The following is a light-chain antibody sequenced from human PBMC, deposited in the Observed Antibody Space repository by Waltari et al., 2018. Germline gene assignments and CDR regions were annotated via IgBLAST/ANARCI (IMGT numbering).Light chain of an antibody. CDR1: HSISSY. CDR2: AAS. J-gene: IGKJ1*01. Sequence: DIQMTQSPSSLSVSVGDRVTITCRASHSISSYLNWFQQKPGKAPTLLIYAASSLQSGVPSRFSGSGSGTDFTLTISSLQPEDFATYYCHQAYSAPRTFGQGTNVEIK. CDR3: HQAYSAPRT. V-gene: IGKV1-39*01.